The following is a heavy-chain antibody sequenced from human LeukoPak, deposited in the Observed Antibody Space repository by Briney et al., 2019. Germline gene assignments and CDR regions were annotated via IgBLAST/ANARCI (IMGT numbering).Heavy chain of an antibody. CDR1: GFTFSSYV. V-gene: IGHV3-23*01. D-gene: IGHD3-22*01. CDR2: ISGSAGNT. CDR3: TKGGPGYDRRGYYDN. Sequence: GGSLRLSCAASGFTFSSYVMTWVRQAPGRGLEWVSGISGSAGNTYYADSVKGRFTISRENSKNTLDLPMNSLIPEDTDEYYCTKGGPGYDRRGYYDNWGQGTLVTVSS. J-gene: IGHJ4*02.